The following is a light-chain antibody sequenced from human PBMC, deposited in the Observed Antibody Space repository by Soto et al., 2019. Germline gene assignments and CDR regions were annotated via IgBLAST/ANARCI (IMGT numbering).Light chain of an antibody. J-gene: IGLJ1*01. V-gene: IGLV2-14*01. CDR3: SSYTNTGTLYV. CDR2: EVT. CDR1: SSDVGGYNY. Sequence: QSALTQPASVSGSPGQSITISCTGTSSDVGGYNYVSWYQQHPGKAPKLLIYEVTNRPSGVSNRFSGSKSGNAASLTISGLQAEDEADYYCSSYTNTGTLYVFGTGTKATVL.